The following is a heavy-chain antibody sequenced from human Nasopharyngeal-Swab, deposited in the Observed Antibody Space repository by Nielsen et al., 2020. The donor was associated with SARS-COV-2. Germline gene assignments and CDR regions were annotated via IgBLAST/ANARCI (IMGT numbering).Heavy chain of an antibody. CDR1: GFTFSSYG. D-gene: IGHD3-22*01. CDR3: ARDLGYYDSSGYYPGGGFDY. V-gene: IGHV3-33*01. CDR2: IWYDGSNK. J-gene: IGHJ4*02. Sequence: GGSLRLSCAASGFTFSSYGMHWVRQAPGKGLEWVAVIWYDGSNKYYADSVKGRFTISRDNSKNTLYLQMNSLRAEDTAVYYCARDLGYYDSSGYYPGGGFDYWGQGTLVTVSS.